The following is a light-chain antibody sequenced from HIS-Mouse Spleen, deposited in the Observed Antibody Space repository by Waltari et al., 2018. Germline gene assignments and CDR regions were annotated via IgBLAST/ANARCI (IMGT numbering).Light chain of an antibody. V-gene: IGLV2-23*01. CDR2: EGS. Sequence: QSALTQPASVSGSPGQSITISCTGTSSDVGSYNLVSWYQQHPGKAPKLMIYEGSTRPSGVSNRFSGSKSGNMASLTISGLQAEDEADYYCCSYAGSSTLVFGGGTKLTVL. CDR1: SSDVGSYNL. CDR3: CSYAGSSTLV. J-gene: IGLJ2*01.